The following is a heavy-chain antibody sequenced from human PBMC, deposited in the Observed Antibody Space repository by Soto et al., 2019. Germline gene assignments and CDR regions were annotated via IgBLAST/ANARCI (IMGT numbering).Heavy chain of an antibody. CDR1: GYTFTSYD. Sequence: QVQLVQSGAEVKKPGASVKVSCKASGYTFTSYDINWVRQATGQGLEWMGWMNPNSGNTGYAQKFQGRVTMTRNTSISTAYVALSSLRSKDPAFYSCARPGNDCGERHWGQGSLVPVSS. V-gene: IGHV1-8*01. CDR2: MNPNSGNT. CDR3: ARPGNDCGERH. J-gene: IGHJ4*02. D-gene: IGHD4-17*01.